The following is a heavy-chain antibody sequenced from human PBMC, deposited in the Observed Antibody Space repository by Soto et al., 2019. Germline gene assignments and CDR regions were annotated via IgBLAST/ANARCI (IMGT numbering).Heavy chain of an antibody. CDR2: IYYSGST. Sequence: QLQLQESGPGLVKPSETLSLTCTVSGGSISSSSYYWGWIRQPPGKGLEWIGSIYYSGSTYYNPSLKSRVTISVDTSKNQFSLKLSSVTAADTAVYYCARHLGIFGVVIIHWNWFDPWGQGTLVTVSS. D-gene: IGHD3-3*01. CDR1: GGSISSSSYY. J-gene: IGHJ5*02. V-gene: IGHV4-39*01. CDR3: ARHLGIFGVVIIHWNWFDP.